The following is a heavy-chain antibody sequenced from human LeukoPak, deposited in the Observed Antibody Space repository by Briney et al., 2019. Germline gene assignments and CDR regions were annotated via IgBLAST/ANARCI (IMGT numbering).Heavy chain of an antibody. Sequence: SETLSLTCTVSGGSISSYYWSWIRQPPGKGLEWIGYIYYSGSTNYNPSLKSRVTISVDTSKNQFSLKLSSVTAADTAVYYCARGRHYLYTHLTSPWIDPWGQGTLVTVSS. J-gene: IGHJ5*02. CDR1: GGSISSYY. V-gene: IGHV4-59*01. D-gene: IGHD2-2*02. CDR3: ARGRHYLYTHLTSPWIDP. CDR2: IYYSGST.